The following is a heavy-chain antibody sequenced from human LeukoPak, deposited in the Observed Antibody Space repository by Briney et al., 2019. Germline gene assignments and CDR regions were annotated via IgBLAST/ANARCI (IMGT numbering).Heavy chain of an antibody. CDR2: FDPEDDEP. V-gene: IGHV1-24*01. D-gene: IGHD2-21*02. CDR1: GYTFTSYY. CDR3: ATDVTGAAPYDF. Sequence: GASVKVSCKASGYTFTSYYMHWVRQAPGKGLEWMGGFDPEDDEPIYAQSLQGRVTMTEDTSTDTAYMELSGLTSDDAAVYYCATDVTGAAPYDFWGQGTLVTVS. J-gene: IGHJ4*02.